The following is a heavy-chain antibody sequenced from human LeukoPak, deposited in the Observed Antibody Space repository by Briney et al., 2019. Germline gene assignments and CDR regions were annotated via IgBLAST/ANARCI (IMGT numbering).Heavy chain of an antibody. CDR2: ISAYNGNT. V-gene: IGHV1-18*01. J-gene: IGHJ4*02. CDR3: ARIEEIVVVTPFDY. Sequence: GASVKVSCKASGYTFTSYTMHWVRQAPGQRLEWMGWISAYNGNTNYAQKLQGRVTMTTDTSTSTAYMELRSLRSDDTAVYYCARIEEIVVVTPFDYWGQGTLVTVSS. CDR1: GYTFTSYT. D-gene: IGHD2-21*02.